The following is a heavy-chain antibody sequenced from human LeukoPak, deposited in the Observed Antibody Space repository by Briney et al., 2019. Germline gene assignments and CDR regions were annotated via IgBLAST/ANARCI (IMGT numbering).Heavy chain of an antibody. CDR2: ISYDGSNK. CDR3: AKDRALHNGIDY. D-gene: IGHD1-26*01. Sequence: GGSLRLSCAASGFTFSSYGMHWVRQAPGKGLEWVAVISYDGSNKYYADSVKGRFTISRDNSKNTLYLQMNSLRAEDTPVYYCAKDRALHNGIDYWGQGTLVTVSS. V-gene: IGHV3-30*18. CDR1: GFTFSSYG. J-gene: IGHJ4*02.